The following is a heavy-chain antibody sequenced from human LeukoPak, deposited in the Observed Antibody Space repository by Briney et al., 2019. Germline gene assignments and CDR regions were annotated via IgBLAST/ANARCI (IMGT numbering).Heavy chain of an antibody. CDR3: ARAPRGGSYYFDY. D-gene: IGHD1-26*01. Sequence: PGGSLRLSCAASGFTFSSYAMHWVRQAPGKGLEYVSAISSNGGSTYYANSVKGRFTISRDNSKNTLYLQMGSLRAGDMAVYYCARAPRGGSYYFDYWGQGSLVTVSS. V-gene: IGHV3-64*01. J-gene: IGHJ4*02. CDR1: GFTFSSYA. CDR2: ISSNGGST.